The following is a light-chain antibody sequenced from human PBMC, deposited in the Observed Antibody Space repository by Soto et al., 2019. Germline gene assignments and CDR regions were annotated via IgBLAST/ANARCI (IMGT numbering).Light chain of an antibody. J-gene: IGLJ3*02. CDR1: SSNIGSNY. CDR2: SNN. CDR3: AAWDDSLSGRV. V-gene: IGLV1-47*02. Sequence: QSVLTQPPSASGTPGQRVTISCSGSSSNIGSNYVYWYQQLPGTAPKLLIYSNNPRPSWVPDRCSGSKSGTSASLAISGRRSEDEADYYCAAWDDSLSGRVFGGGTKLTVL.